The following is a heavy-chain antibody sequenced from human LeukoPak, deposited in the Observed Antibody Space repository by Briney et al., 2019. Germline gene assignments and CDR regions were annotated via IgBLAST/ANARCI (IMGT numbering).Heavy chain of an antibody. CDR3: ARDADILTGYYNIHY. V-gene: IGHV1-69*13. CDR1: GGTFSSYA. J-gene: IGHJ4*02. D-gene: IGHD3-9*01. CDR2: IIPIFGTA. Sequence: SVKVSCKASGGTFSSYAISWVRQAPGQGLEWMGGIIPIFGTANYAQKFQGRVTITADESTSTAYMELSSLRSEDTAVYYCARDADILTGYYNIHYWGQGTLVTVSS.